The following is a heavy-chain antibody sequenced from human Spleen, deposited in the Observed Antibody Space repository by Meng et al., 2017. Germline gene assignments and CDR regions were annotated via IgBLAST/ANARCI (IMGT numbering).Heavy chain of an antibody. V-gene: IGHV1-18*01. CDR2: ISTYNGNT. CDR1: GYTFNSYG. D-gene: IGHD3-10*01. J-gene: IGHJ6*02. Sequence: ASVKVSCKASGYTFNSYGISWVRQAPGQGLEWMAWISTYNGNTKYSQKFQGRVTITRDTSASTAYMELSSLRSEDTAVYYCAREWLGLYYYYGMDVWGQGTTVTVSS. CDR3: AREWLGLYYYYGMDV.